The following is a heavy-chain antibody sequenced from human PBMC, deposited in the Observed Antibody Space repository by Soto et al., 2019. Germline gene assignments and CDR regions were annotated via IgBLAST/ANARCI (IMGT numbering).Heavy chain of an antibody. CDR2: ISYDGNNK. CDR1: GFTFSSYA. CDR3: GRCSSTSCHLGADY. J-gene: IGHJ4*02. D-gene: IGHD2-2*01. Sequence: QVQLVESGGGVVQPGRSLRLSCAASGFTFSSYAMHWVHQAPGKGLEWVALISYDGNNKYYADSVKGRFTISRDNSKNTLYLQMNSPRTEDTAVYYCGRCSSTSCHLGADYWGQGTLVTVSS. V-gene: IGHV3-30-3*01.